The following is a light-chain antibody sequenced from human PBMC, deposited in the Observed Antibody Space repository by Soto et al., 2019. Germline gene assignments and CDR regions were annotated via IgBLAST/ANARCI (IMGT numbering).Light chain of an antibody. V-gene: IGLV2-14*01. J-gene: IGLJ2*01. Sequence: QSALTQPASVSGSPEQSITISFTGTSSDVGGYKYVSWYQQLPGRAPKLIISEVSNRPSGVSGRFTGSKSGNTASLTISGLQTEDEGDYYCSSYTSSSTSVVFGGGTKVTVL. CDR1: SSDVGGYKY. CDR3: SSYTSSSTSVV. CDR2: EVS.